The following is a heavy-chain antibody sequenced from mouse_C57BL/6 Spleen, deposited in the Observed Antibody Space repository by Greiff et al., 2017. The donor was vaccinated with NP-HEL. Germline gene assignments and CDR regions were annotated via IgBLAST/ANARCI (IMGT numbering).Heavy chain of an antibody. CDR1: GYTFTDYN. Sequence: EVHVKQSGPELVKPGASVKIPCKASGYTFTDYNMDWVKQSHGKSLEWIGDINPNNGGTIYNQKFKGKATLTVDKSSSTAYMELRSLTSEDTAVYYCARNYGSSWGYFDVWGTGTTVTVSS. J-gene: IGHJ1*03. D-gene: IGHD1-1*01. CDR3: ARNYGSSWGYFDV. V-gene: IGHV1-18*01. CDR2: INPNNGGT.